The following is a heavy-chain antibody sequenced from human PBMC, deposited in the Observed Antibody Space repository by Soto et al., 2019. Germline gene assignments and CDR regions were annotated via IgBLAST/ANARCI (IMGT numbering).Heavy chain of an antibody. CDR1: GFTFSSYA. D-gene: IGHD6-19*01. V-gene: IGHV3-30-3*01. CDR3: ARYASGFGAFDI. CDR2: ISYDGSNK. Sequence: QVQLVESGGGVVQPGRSLRLSCAASGFTFSSYAMHWVRQAPGKGLEWVAVISYDGSNKYYADSVKGRFTISRDNFKNALYLQMNRLRAEDTAVYYCARYASGFGAFDIWGQGTMVTVS. J-gene: IGHJ3*02.